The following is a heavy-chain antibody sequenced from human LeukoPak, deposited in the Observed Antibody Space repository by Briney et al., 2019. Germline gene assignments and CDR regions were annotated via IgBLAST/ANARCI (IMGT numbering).Heavy chain of an antibody. D-gene: IGHD3-10*01. V-gene: IGHV4-59*08. CDR1: GGSISSYY. Sequence: SETLSLTCTVSGGSISSYYWSWIRQPPGKGLEWIGYIYYSGSTNYNPSLKSRVSISVDTSKNQFSLKLSSVTAADTAVYYCARGFYYYGSGSFLFDYWGQGTLVTVSS. CDR2: IYYSGST. CDR3: ARGFYYYGSGSFLFDY. J-gene: IGHJ4*02.